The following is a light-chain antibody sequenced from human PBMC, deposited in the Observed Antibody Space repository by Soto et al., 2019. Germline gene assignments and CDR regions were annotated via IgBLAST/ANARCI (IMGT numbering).Light chain of an antibody. V-gene: IGLV2-14*03. J-gene: IGLJ1*01. CDR1: SSDVGGYTY. CDR2: DVS. CDR3: SSYTSTTTWV. Sequence: QSVLTQPASVSGSPGQTITISCTGTSSDVGGYTYFSWYQQHPGKGPKLMIYDVSNRPSGVSHRFSGSKSGNTATLTISGLQAEDEADYCCSSYTSTTTWVFGTGTKVTVL.